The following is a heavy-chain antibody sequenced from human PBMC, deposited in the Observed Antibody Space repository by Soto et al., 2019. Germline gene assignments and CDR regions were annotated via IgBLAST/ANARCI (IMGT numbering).Heavy chain of an antibody. CDR3: ARVGAQGPGYYYGMDV. D-gene: IGHD1-26*01. CDR2: IYYSGST. V-gene: IGHV4-59*01. Sequence: LSETLSLTCTVSGGSISSYYWSWIRQPPGKGLEWIGYIYYSGSTNYNPSLKSRVTISVDTSKNQFSLKLSSVTAADTAVYYCARVGAQGPGYYYGMDVWGQGTTVTVSS. CDR1: GGSISSYY. J-gene: IGHJ6*02.